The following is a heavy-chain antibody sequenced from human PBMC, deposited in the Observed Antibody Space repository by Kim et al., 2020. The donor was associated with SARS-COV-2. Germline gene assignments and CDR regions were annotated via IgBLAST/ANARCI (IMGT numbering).Heavy chain of an antibody. CDR1: GGSISSSSYY. CDR3: ARLRGGYGDYGRAHMDV. CDR2: IYYSGST. V-gene: IGHV4-39*01. D-gene: IGHD4-17*01. J-gene: IGHJ6*02. Sequence: SETLSLTCTVSGGSISSSSYYWGWIRQPPGKGLEWIGSIYYSGSTYYNPSLKSRVTISVDTSKNQFSLKLSSVTAADTAVYYCARLRGGYGDYGRAHMDVWGQGTTVTVSS.